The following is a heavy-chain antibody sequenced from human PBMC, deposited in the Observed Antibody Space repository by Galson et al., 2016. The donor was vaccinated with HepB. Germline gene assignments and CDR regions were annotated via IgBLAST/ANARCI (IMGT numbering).Heavy chain of an antibody. CDR1: GFPVTDNY. V-gene: IGHV3-53*01. CDR2: VYSGGTT. CDR3: ASSYCTGGSCYFDD. Sequence: LRLSCAVSGFPVTDNYMSWVRQAPGKGLEWLSVVYSGGTTNYADSLKGRFTISRDNSKNTVYLHISSLRVEDTAVYYCASSYCTGGSCYFDDWGQGTLLTVSS. J-gene: IGHJ4*02. D-gene: IGHD2-15*01.